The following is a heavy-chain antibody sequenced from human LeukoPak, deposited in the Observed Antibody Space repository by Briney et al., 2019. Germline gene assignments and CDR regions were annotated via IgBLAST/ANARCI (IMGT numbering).Heavy chain of an antibody. V-gene: IGHV4-4*02. J-gene: IGHJ4*02. CDR3: ARNPFHSKLDY. CDR1: GGSISSSNW. D-gene: IGHD2-15*01. CDR2: IYHSGST. Sequence: SETLSLTCAVSGGSISSSNWWSWVRQPPGKGLEWIGEIYHSGSTYYNPSLKSRVTISVDTSKNQFSLKLSSVTAADTAVYYCARNPFHSKLDYWGQGTLVTVSS.